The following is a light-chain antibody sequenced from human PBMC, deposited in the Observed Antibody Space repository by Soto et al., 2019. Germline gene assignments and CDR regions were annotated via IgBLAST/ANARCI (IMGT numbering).Light chain of an antibody. CDR1: QSLLHSNGYNY. CDR3: MQALQTQFT. CDR2: LGS. Sequence: DIVMSQSPLSLPVTPGEPASISCRSSQSLLHSNGYNYLDWYLQKPGQSPQLLIYLGSNRASGVPDRFSGSGSGTDFTLKISRVEAEDVGVYYSMQALQTQFTFGPGTKVDIK. V-gene: IGKV2-28*01. J-gene: IGKJ3*01.